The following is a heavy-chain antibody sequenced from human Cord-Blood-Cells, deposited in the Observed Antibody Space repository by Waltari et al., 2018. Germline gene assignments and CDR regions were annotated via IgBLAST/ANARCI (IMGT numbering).Heavy chain of an antibody. V-gene: IGHV3-53*01. CDR2: IYSGGST. D-gene: IGHD6-13*01. Sequence: EVQLVESGGGLIQPGGSLRLSCAASGFTVSSNYMSWVRQAPGKGLGWCLFIYSGGSTYYADSVKGRFTISRDNSKHTLYLQMNSLRAEDTAVYYCARLDSSSWSHFDYWGQGTLVTVSS. J-gene: IGHJ4*02. CDR1: GFTVSSNY. CDR3: ARLDSSSWSHFDY.